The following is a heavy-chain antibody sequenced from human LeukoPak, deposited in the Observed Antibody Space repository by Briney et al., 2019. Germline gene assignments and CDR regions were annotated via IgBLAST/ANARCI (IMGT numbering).Heavy chain of an antibody. V-gene: IGHV4-59*08. CDR3: ARQREYCGGDCYPNWFDP. Sequence: SETLSLTCTVSGGSIISYYWSWIRQPPGKGLEWIGYIYYSGSTNYNPSLKSRVTISVDTSKNQFSLKLSSVTAADTAVYYCARQREYCGGDCYPNWFDPWGQGTLVTVSS. J-gene: IGHJ5*02. D-gene: IGHD2-21*02. CDR2: IYYSGST. CDR1: GGSIISYY.